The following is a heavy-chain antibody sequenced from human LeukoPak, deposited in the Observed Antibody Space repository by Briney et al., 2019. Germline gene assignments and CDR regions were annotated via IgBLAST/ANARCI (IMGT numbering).Heavy chain of an antibody. CDR1: GYSISSGYY. CDR2: IYHSGST. D-gene: IGHD3-22*01. V-gene: IGHV4-38-2*02. Sequence: PSETLSLTCAVSGYSISSGYYWGWIRQPPGKGLEWIGSIYHSGSTYYNPSLKSRVTISVDTSKNQFSLKLSSVTAADTAVYYCAREGKTYYYDSSGYTPPLFDPWGQGTLVTVSS. CDR3: AREGKTYYYDSSGYTPPLFDP. J-gene: IGHJ5*02.